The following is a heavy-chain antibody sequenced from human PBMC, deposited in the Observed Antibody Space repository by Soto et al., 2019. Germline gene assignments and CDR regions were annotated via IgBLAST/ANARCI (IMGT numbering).Heavy chain of an antibody. CDR2: LDPEDGET. D-gene: IGHD1-26*01. V-gene: IGHV1-24*01. J-gene: IGHJ4*02. Sequence: ASVKVSCKVSGYTLTELSMHWVRQAPGKGLEWMGGLDPEDGETIYAQKFQGRVTMTEDTSTDTAYMELSSLRSEDTAVYYCATQSGSYRSLEYWGQGTLVTVSS. CDR1: GYTLTELS. CDR3: ATQSGSYRSLEY.